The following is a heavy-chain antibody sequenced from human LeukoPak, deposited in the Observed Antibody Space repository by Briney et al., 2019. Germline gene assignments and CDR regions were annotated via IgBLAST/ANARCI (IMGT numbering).Heavy chain of an antibody. J-gene: IGHJ3*02. CDR1: GYTFTSYD. CDR2: INPNSGDR. D-gene: IGHD1-26*01. Sequence: GASVKVSCKASGYTFTSYDITWVRQAPGQGLEWMGRINPNSGDRGYAQKFQGRVTITRNISISTAYMELSSLRSDDTAVYYCATELVGVFETWGQGTTVTVSS. V-gene: IGHV1-8*03. CDR3: ATELVGVFET.